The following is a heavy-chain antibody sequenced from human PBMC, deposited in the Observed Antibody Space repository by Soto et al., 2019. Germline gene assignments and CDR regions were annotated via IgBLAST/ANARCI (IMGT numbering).Heavy chain of an antibody. Sequence: SETLSLTCTVSGGSISGGSYFWSWIRQHPGQGLEWIGYIYYNGNTNYNPSLKSRVTMSVDTAKNQFSLKLNSVTAADTAVYYCARNVDTTRDYYFDYWGQGALVTVSS. CDR1: GGSISGGSYF. CDR2: IYYNGNT. CDR3: ARNVDTTRDYYFDY. J-gene: IGHJ4*02. D-gene: IGHD5-18*01. V-gene: IGHV4-61*01.